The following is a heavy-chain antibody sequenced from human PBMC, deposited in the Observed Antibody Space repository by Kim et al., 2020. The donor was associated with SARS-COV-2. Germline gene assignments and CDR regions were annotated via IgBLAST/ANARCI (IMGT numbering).Heavy chain of an antibody. Sequence: ADYGEGRFTISEDNAKNTLYLQMNRLGAADTAVYYCARRYCSSTSCSHIDYWGQGTLVTVSS. J-gene: IGHJ4*02. D-gene: IGHD2-2*01. CDR3: ARRYCSSTSCSHIDY. V-gene: IGHV3-74*01.